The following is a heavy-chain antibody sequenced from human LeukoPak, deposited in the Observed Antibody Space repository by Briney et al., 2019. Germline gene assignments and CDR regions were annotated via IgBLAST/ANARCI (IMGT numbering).Heavy chain of an antibody. CDR1: GVTFSTNS. Sequence: PGGSLRLSCAASGVTFSTNSMNWGRQAPGKGLEWVSFISSSSSYIYYADSVKGRFTISRDNAKNSLYLQMNSLRAAHPAVSLRPIDSYSGSFYYWGQGTLVTVSS. J-gene: IGHJ4*02. V-gene: IGHV3-21*01. CDR3: PIDSYSGSFYY. CDR2: ISSSSSYI. D-gene: IGHD5-12*01.